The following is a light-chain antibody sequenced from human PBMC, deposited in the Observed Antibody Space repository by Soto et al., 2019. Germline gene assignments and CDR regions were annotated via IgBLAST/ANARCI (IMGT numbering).Light chain of an antibody. J-gene: IGKJ4*01. CDR1: QSISTY. CDR3: QQSYSTPRA. V-gene: IGKV1-39*01. CDR2: AAS. Sequence: DIHMTQSPSSLSASVGDSVTITCRASQSISTYLNWYQQMPGKAPNLLIYAASSLQSGVPSRFSGSGSGTDFTLTISSLQPEDFVTYYCQQSYSTPRAFGGGTKVEIK.